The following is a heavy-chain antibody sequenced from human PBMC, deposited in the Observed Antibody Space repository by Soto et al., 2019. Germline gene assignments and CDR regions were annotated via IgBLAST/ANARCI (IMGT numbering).Heavy chain of an antibody. CDR1: GGLFSSYP. Sequence: QEQLVQSGAEVKKPGSSVKVSCKASGGLFSSYPISWVRQVPGQGLEWMGGIIPVFQTAYYTQRFQGRVTITADESTNTAYMGLRSLRSEDAAIYYCAGGGGGYPWSNDFWAQGPLAPVSS. D-gene: IGHD2-21*01. CDR3: AGGGGGYPWSNDF. V-gene: IGHV1-69*01. J-gene: IGHJ4*02. CDR2: IIPVFQTA.